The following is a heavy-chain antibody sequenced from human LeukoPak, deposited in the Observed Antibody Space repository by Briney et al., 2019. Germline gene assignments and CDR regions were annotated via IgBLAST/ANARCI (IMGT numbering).Heavy chain of an antibody. CDR1: GGTFSSYA. J-gene: IGHJ4*02. D-gene: IGHD3-22*01. CDR3: ARVVDDSRSDYFDY. Sequence: SVKASCKASGGTFSSYAISWVRQAPGQGLEWMGRIIPILGIANYAQKFQGRVTITADKSTSTAYMELSSLRSEDTAVYYCARVVDDSRSDYFDYWGQGTLVTVSS. CDR2: IIPILGIA. V-gene: IGHV1-69*04.